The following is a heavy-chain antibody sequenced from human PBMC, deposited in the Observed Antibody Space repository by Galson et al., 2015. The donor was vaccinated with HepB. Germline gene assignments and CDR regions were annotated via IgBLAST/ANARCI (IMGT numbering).Heavy chain of an antibody. J-gene: IGHJ4*02. CDR1: SGYINNYY. CDR2: IHYNGRT. Sequence: SETLSLTCTVPSGYINNYYWSWVRQPPGKGLEWIAYIHYNGRTNSNPSLKSRVTISVDRSESQVSLRLSSVTAADTAVYYWARYGGRYLDDWGQGTLVTVSS. D-gene: IGHD2-8*01. V-gene: IGHV4-59*01. CDR3: ARYGGRYLDD.